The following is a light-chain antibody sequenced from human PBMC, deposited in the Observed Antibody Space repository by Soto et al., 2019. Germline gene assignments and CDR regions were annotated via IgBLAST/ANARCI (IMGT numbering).Light chain of an antibody. V-gene: IGKV3-15*01. J-gene: IGKJ3*01. Sequence: EIVMTHSPATLSVSPGERATLSCRASQSVSNNLAWYQQKPGQAPRLLIYGASTRATAIPARFSGSGSGTEFTLTISSLQSEDFATYYCQQSFSIPFTFGPGTKVDIK. CDR3: QQSFSIPFT. CDR2: GAS. CDR1: QSVSNN.